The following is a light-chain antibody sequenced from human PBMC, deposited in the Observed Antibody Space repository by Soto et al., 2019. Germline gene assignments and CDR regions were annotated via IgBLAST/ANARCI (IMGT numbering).Light chain of an antibody. CDR1: NIGSKS. V-gene: IGLV3-21*04. J-gene: IGLJ2*01. Sequence: SYELTQPPSVSVAPGKTARITCGGNNIGSKSVHWYQQKPGQAPVLVIYYDSDRPSGIPARFSGSNTGNTATLTISRVEDGDEADDYCQVWDSSSDHRVVFGGGTKLTVL. CDR2: YDS. CDR3: QVWDSSSDHRVV.